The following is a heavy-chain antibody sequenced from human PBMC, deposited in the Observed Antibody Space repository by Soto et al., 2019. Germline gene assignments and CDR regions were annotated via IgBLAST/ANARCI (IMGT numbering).Heavy chain of an antibody. CDR2: IYYSGTT. J-gene: IGHJ4*02. D-gene: IGHD6-19*01. Sequence: QVQLQESGPGLVKPSQTLSLTCNVSGGSISSGGYYWSWIRQHPGKGLEWIGYIYYSGTTYCNPSLKSRLTISVDTSKNQFSLKLSSVTAADTAVYYCASQATGWYPDYWGQGTLVTVSS. V-gene: IGHV4-31*03. CDR1: GGSISSGGYY. CDR3: ASQATGWYPDY.